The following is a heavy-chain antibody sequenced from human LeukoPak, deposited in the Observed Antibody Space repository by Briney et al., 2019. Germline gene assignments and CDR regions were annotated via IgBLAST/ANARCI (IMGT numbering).Heavy chain of an antibody. CDR3: ARDLYGGNSEVDY. CDR2: INPSGGST. V-gene: IGHV1-46*01. J-gene: IGHJ4*02. Sequence: GASVKVSCKASGYTFTRYYMHWVRQAPGQGLEWMGIINPSGGSTRYAQKFQGRVTMTRDTSTSTVYMELSSLSPEDTAVYYCARDLYGGNSEVDYWGQGTLVTVSS. D-gene: IGHD4-23*01. CDR1: GYTFTRYY.